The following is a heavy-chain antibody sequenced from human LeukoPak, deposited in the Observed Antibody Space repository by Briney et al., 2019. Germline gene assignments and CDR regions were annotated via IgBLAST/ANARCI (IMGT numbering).Heavy chain of an antibody. CDR3: ARGVYCSSTSCPKHFDY. J-gene: IGHJ4*02. Sequence: GGSLRLSCAASGFTFDDYAMHWVRQAPGKGLEWVSGISWNSGSIGYADSVKGRFTISRDNAKNSLYLQMNSLRAEDTAVYYCARGVYCSSTSCPKHFDYWGQGTLVTVSS. D-gene: IGHD2-2*01. V-gene: IGHV3-9*01. CDR1: GFTFDDYA. CDR2: ISWNSGSI.